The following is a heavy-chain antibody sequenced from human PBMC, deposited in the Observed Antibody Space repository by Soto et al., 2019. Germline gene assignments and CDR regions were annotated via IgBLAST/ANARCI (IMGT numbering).Heavy chain of an antibody. CDR2: ISGSGGST. CDR1: GFTFSSYA. J-gene: IGHJ4*02. Sequence: EVQLLESGGGLVQPGGSLRLSCAASGFTFSSYAMSWVRQAPGKGLEWVSAISGSGGSTYYADSVKGRFTISRDNSKNTLYLQMNSLRAEDTAVYYCAKGEPKSGELSLGLFDYWGQGTLGTVSS. D-gene: IGHD3-16*02. V-gene: IGHV3-23*01. CDR3: AKGEPKSGELSLGLFDY.